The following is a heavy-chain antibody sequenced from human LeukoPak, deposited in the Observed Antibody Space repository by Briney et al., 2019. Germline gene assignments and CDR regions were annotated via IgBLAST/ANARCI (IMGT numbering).Heavy chain of an antibody. V-gene: IGHV3-23*01. D-gene: IGHD2-15*01. J-gene: IGHJ3*02. Sequence: GGSLRLSCTDSGFTLSSYAMSWVRQAPGKGLEWVSAISGSGGSTYYSTYYADSVKGRFTISRDNSKNTLYLQMNSLRAEDTAVYYCARDQDVVVLLGAIAYDAFDIWGQGTMVTVSS. CDR1: GFTLSSYA. CDR3: ARDQDVVVLLGAIAYDAFDI. CDR2: ISGSGGSTYYST.